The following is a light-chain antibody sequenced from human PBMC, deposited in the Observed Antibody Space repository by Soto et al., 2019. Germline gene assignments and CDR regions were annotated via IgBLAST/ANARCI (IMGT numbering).Light chain of an antibody. Sequence: IQLTQSPSSLSASVGYSVSITCLASEDITIYLAWYQQKPGKAPNLLMYAASTLQSGVPSRFSGSGSGTDFTLTISSLQAEDFATYYCQQTRRYPSTFGGRSNVDIK. CDR1: EDITIY. V-gene: IGKV1-9*01. CDR3: QQTRRYPST. CDR2: AAS. J-gene: IGKJ4*01.